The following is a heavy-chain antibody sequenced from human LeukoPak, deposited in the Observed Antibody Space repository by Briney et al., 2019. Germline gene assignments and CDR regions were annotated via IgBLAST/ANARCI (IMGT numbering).Heavy chain of an antibody. J-gene: IGHJ4*02. V-gene: IGHV1-2*02. Sequence: GASVKVSCKASGYTFTGYYMHWVRQAPGQGLEWMGWINPNSGGTNYAQKFQGRVTMTRDTSISTAYMELSRLRSDDTAVYYCARDYYYDSSGYYYWGQGTLVTVSS. D-gene: IGHD3-22*01. CDR2: INPNSGGT. CDR1: GYTFTGYY. CDR3: ARDYYYDSSGYYY.